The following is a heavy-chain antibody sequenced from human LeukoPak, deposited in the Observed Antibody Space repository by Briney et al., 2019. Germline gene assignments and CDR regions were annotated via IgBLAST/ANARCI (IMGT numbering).Heavy chain of an antibody. CDR2: IYYSGST. J-gene: IGHJ3*02. V-gene: IGHV4-59*01. CDR3: ARYVDIVTTSDAFDI. Sequence: PSETLSLTCTVSGGSISSSYWSWIRQPPGKGLEWIGYIYYSGSTNYNPSLKSRVTISVDTSKNQFSLKVSSVTAADTAVYYCARYVDIVTTSDAFDIWGQGTMVTVSS. CDR1: GGSISSSY. D-gene: IGHD5-12*01.